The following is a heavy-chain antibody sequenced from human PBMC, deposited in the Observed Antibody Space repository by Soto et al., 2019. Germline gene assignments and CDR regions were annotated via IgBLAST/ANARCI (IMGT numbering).Heavy chain of an antibody. V-gene: IGHV1-69*01. Sequence: QVQLVQSGAEVKKPGSSVKVSCKASGGTFSSYAISWVRQAPGQGLEWMGGIIPIFGTAYYAQKFQGRVTITADESTSTAYMELSSLRSEDTAVYYCARVPPGTYYYDSSGPGYFDLWGRGTLVTVSS. CDR2: IIPIFGTA. J-gene: IGHJ2*01. D-gene: IGHD3-22*01. CDR1: GGTFSSYA. CDR3: ARVPPGTYYYDSSGPGYFDL.